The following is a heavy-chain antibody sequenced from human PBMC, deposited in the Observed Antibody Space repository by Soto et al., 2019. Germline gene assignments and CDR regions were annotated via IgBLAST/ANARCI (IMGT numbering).Heavy chain of an antibody. CDR2: IYYSGST. D-gene: IGHD6-19*01. J-gene: IGHJ3*02. V-gene: IGHV4-59*08. CDR1: GGSISSYY. Sequence: SETLSLTCTVSGGSISSYYWSCIRQPPGKGLEWIGYIYYSGSTNYNPSLKSRVTISVDTSKNQFSLKLSSVTAADTAVYYCARHSIAVAGTDAFDIWGQVTMVT. CDR3: ARHSIAVAGTDAFDI.